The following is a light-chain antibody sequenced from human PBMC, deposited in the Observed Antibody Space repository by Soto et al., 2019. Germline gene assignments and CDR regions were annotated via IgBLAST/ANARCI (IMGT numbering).Light chain of an antibody. CDR2: QTS. CDR3: LQDYHYPWT. CDR1: QYINTR. J-gene: IGKJ1*01. Sequence: MVLTQARATRCSFPGARFTLSCRASQYINTRLAWYQHRPGQXPRXXIYQTSIRAAGIPARFSATQHGTAGTLTLRTLQPDDAETPDGLQDYHYPWTFGQGTKVDIK. V-gene: IGKV3D-11*03.